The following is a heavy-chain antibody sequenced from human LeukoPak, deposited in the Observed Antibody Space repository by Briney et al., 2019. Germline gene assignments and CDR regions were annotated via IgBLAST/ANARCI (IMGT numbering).Heavy chain of an antibody. CDR3: ATRRYYYDSENWFDP. J-gene: IGHJ5*02. D-gene: IGHD3-22*01. V-gene: IGHV1-24*01. CDR2: FDPEDSET. CDR1: GYTLTELS. Sequence: ASVKVSCKVSGYTLTELSMHWVRQAPGKGLEWMGGFDPEDSETIYAQKFQGRVTMTEDTSTDTAYMELSSLRSEDTAVYYCATRRYYYDSENWFDPWGQGTLVTVSS.